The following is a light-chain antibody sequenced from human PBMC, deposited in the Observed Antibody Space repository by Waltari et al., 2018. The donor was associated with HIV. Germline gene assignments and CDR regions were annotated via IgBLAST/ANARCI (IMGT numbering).Light chain of an antibody. CDR3: NSRDSSGNPLTV. Sequence: SSELTQDPAVSVALGQTVRITCQGDSLRSYYASWYQQKPGQAPVLVIYGKNNRPSGIPDRFSGSSSGNTASLTITGAQAEDEADYYCNSRDSSGNPLTVFVGGTKLTVL. V-gene: IGLV3-19*01. CDR1: SLRSYY. J-gene: IGLJ2*01. CDR2: GKN.